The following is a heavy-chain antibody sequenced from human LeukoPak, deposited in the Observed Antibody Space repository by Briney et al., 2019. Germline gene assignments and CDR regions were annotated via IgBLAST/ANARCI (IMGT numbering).Heavy chain of an antibody. CDR1: GFTFSSYG. CDR2: IRYDGSNK. CDR3: AKAPERYSYGSTGNYYYYMDV. J-gene: IGHJ6*03. V-gene: IGHV3-30*02. Sequence: GGSLRLSCAASGFTFSSYGMHWVRQAPGKGLEWVAFIRYDGSNKYYADSVKGRFTISRDNSKNTLYLQMNSLRAEDTAVYYCAKAPERYSYGSTGNYYYYMDVWGKGTTVTVSS. D-gene: IGHD5-18*01.